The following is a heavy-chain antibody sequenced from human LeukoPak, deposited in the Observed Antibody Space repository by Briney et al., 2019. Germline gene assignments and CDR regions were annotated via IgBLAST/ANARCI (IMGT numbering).Heavy chain of an antibody. D-gene: IGHD1-26*01. CDR3: AREGVGATH. J-gene: IGHJ4*02. CDR2: IYYSGST. Sequence: PSETLSLTCTVSGGSISSYYWSRIRQPPGKGLEWIGYIYYSGSTNYNPSLRSRVTISVDTSKNQFSLKLSSVTAADTAVYYCAREGVGATHWGQGTLVTVSS. CDR1: GGSISSYY. V-gene: IGHV4-59*01.